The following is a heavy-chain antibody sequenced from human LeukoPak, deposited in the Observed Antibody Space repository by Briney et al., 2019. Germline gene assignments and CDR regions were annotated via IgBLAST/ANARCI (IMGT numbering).Heavy chain of an antibody. CDR2: ISGSGGST. J-gene: IGHJ5*02. CDR3: AKDRRSSSSLRCLNWFDP. CDR1: GFTFSSYA. V-gene: IGHV3-23*01. D-gene: IGHD6-6*01. Sequence: PGGPLRLSCAASGFTFSSYAMSWVRQAPGKGLEWVSAISGSGGSTYYADSVKGRFTISRDNSKNTLYLQMNSLRAEDTAVYYCAKDRRSSSSLRCLNWFDPWGQGTLVTVSS.